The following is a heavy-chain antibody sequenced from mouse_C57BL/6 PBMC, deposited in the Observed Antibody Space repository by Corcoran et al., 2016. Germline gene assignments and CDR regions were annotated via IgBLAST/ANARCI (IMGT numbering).Heavy chain of an antibody. CDR3: ARPPFYDYDRAWFAY. V-gene: IGHV1-75*01. Sequence: QVQLQQSGPELVKPGASVKISCKASGYTFTDYYINWVKQRPGQGLEWIGWIFPGSGSTYYNEKFKGKATLTVDKSSSTAYMLLSSLTSEDSAVYFCARPPFYDYDRAWFAYWGQGTLVTVSA. CDR2: IFPGSGST. D-gene: IGHD2-4*01. CDR1: GYTFTDYY. J-gene: IGHJ3*01.